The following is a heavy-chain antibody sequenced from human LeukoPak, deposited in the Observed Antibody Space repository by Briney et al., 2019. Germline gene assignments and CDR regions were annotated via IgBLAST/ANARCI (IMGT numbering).Heavy chain of an antibody. CDR1: GFVFSNFA. CDR3: AKEKAGFGELIALGLDV. CDR2: ISGSGSGT. J-gene: IGHJ6*02. Sequence: GGSLRLSCKASGFVFSNFALTWVRQGPGKGLEWVSSISGSGSGTYYTDSVKGRFTISRDNSKNTMYLQLNSLRAEDTAVYYCAKEKAGFGELIALGLDVWGQGTTVIVS. D-gene: IGHD3-10*01. V-gene: IGHV3-23*01.